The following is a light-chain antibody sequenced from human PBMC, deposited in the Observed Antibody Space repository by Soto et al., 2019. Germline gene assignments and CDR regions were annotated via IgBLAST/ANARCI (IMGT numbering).Light chain of an antibody. V-gene: IGKV3-15*01. Sequence: EILMTQSPATLSLSPGERATLSCRASQSISRSLAWYQQKPGQAPRLLISDASTRATGIPARVSGSGSGTEFTLTISSLQSEDFAVYYCQHYHGWPITFGQGTRLEI. CDR3: QHYHGWPIT. J-gene: IGKJ5*01. CDR1: QSISRS. CDR2: DAS.